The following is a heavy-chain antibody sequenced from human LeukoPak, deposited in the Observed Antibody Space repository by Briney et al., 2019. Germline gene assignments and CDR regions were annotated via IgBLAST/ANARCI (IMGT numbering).Heavy chain of an antibody. CDR1: GGSISSGGYS. Sequence: PSQTLPLTCAVSGGSISSGGYSWSWIRQPPGKGLEWIGYIYHSGSTYYNPSLKSRVTISVDRSKNQFSLKLSSVTAADTAVYYCARGTGDPMYYFDYWGQGTLVTVSS. CDR3: ARGTGDPMYYFDY. CDR2: IYHSGST. D-gene: IGHD7-27*01. V-gene: IGHV4-30-2*01. J-gene: IGHJ4*02.